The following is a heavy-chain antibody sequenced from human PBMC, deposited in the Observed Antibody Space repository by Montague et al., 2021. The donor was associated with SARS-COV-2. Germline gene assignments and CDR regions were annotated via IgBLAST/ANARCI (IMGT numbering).Heavy chain of an antibody. CDR1: GTTRKNYYY. D-gene: IGHD6-19*01. CDR3: ARQNHGRGWYEVSFDY. CDR2: NSFSCST. V-gene: IGHV4-39*01. Sequence: SETLSLTCSVSGTTRKNYYYWAWRRHPRGKGLEWIGSNSFSCSTYNNPPLKSRVTMSVDTSMHQFFLRLSTVTAADTALYYCARQNHGRGWYEVSFDYWGQGTLVTVSS. J-gene: IGHJ4*02.